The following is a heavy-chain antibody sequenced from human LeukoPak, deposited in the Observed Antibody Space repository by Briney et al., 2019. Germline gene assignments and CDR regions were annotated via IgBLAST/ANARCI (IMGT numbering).Heavy chain of an antibody. CDR1: GYSFTSYW. J-gene: IGHJ6*04. D-gene: IGHD1-1*01. CDR2: IYPGDSDT. V-gene: IGHV5-51*01. Sequence: GESLKISSKGSGYSFTSYWIGCVRRMPGEGLEWMGIIYPGDSDTRYSPSFQGQVTISADKSISTAYLQWSSLKASDTAMYYCARLKTGTTFYYYGMDVWGKGTTVTVSS. CDR3: ARLKTGTTFYYYGMDV.